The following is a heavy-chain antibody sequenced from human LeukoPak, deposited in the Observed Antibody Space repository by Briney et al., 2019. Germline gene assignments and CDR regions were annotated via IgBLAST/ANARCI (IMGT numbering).Heavy chain of an antibody. V-gene: IGHV4-59*12. CDR1: GGSISSYY. Sequence: PSETLSLTCTVSGGSISSYYWSWIRQPPGKGLEWIGYIYYSGSTNYNPSLKSRVTISVDKSKNQFSLKLSSVTAADTAVYYCARWGYCGGDCYMIDYWGQGTLVTVSS. D-gene: IGHD2-21*02. CDR2: IYYSGST. J-gene: IGHJ4*02. CDR3: ARWGYCGGDCYMIDY.